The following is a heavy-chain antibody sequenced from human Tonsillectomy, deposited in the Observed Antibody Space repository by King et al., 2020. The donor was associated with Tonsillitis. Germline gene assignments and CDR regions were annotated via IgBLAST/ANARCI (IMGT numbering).Heavy chain of an antibody. CDR1: GGSISTYY. V-gene: IGHV4-59*01. Sequence: QLQESGRGLVKPSETLSLTCTVSGGSISTYYWSWIRQPPGKGLEWIGYVYYSGSTYYNPSLKSRVTISLDTSKNQFSLKLSSVTAADTAVYYCARDRSLIGYGMDVWGQGTTVTVSS. CDR3: ARDRSLIGYGMDV. J-gene: IGHJ6*02. CDR2: VYYSGST. D-gene: IGHD3-22*01.